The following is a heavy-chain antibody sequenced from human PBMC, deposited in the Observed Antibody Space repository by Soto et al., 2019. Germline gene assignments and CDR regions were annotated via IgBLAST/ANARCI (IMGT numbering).Heavy chain of an antibody. Sequence: QVQLVESGGGVVQPGRSLRLSCAASGFTFSSHPMHWVRQAPGKGLEWVAVSSYDGNNKYYADSVKGRFTISRDNSKNTLHLQLNSLRAEDTAVYYCARRRVLDYWGQGTLVTVSS. CDR3: ARRRVLDY. J-gene: IGHJ4*02. V-gene: IGHV3-30-3*01. CDR2: SSYDGNNK. CDR1: GFTFSSHP.